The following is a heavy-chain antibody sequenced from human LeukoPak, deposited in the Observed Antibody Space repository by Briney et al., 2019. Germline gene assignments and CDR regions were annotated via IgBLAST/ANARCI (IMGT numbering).Heavy chain of an antibody. J-gene: IGHJ5*02. V-gene: IGHV1-2*06. CDR3: ARRHFDWFDP. Sequence: GASVRVSCKASGYTFTGYYMHWVRQAPGPGLEWMGRINPNSGGTNYAQKFQGRVTMTRNTSISTAYMELSSLRSEDTAVYYCARRHFDWFDPWGQGTLVTVSS. D-gene: IGHD3-3*02. CDR2: INPNSGGT. CDR1: GYTFTGYY.